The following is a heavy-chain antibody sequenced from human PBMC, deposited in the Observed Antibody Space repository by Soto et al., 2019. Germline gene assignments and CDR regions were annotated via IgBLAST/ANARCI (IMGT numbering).Heavy chain of an antibody. CDR3: ARVRSRGTAAFYYQYTLDV. V-gene: IGHV1-2*02. CDR1: GYTFTDYF. D-gene: IGHD2-15*01. CDR2: INPNSGVT. Sequence: ASVKVSCKASGYTFTDYFIHWVRQAPGQGLEWMGWINPNSGVTKDAQRFQGRVIMTRDTSISTAYMELSRLRPDDTATYYCARVRSRGTAAFYYQYTLDVWGQGTTVTVSS. J-gene: IGHJ6*02.